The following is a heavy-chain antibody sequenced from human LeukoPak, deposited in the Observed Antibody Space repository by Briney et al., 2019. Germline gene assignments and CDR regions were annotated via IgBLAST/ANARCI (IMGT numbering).Heavy chain of an antibody. D-gene: IGHD3-16*01. CDR2: INPNSGGT. V-gene: IGHV1-2*04. J-gene: IGHJ4*02. CDR1: GGTFSSYA. Sequence: ASVNVSCKASGGTFSSYAISWVRQAPGQGLEWMGWINPNSGGTNYAQKFQGWVTMTRDTSISTAYMELSRLRSDDTAVYYCARGGGPYYFDYWGQGTLVTVSS. CDR3: ARGGGPYYFDY.